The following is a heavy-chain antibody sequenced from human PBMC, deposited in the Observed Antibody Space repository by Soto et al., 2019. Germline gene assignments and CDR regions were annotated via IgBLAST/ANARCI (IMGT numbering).Heavy chain of an antibody. CDR3: ARTDCSSSACPRDLVGAVTMDY. CDR2: VWYDGTDK. CDR1: GFPFSTYA. V-gene: IGHV3-33*01. J-gene: IGHJ4*02. D-gene: IGHD2-2*01. Sequence: LRLSCAASGFPFSTYAMHWVRQAPGKGLEWVAVVWYDGTDKNYADSVKGRFTISRDNSKSTLYLQMDHLRVEDTGVYHCARTDCSSSACPRDLVGAVTMDYWGQGTPVTVSS.